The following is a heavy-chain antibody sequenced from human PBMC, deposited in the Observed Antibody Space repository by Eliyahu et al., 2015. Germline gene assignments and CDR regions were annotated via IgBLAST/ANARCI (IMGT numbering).Heavy chain of an antibody. V-gene: IGHV4-39*01. D-gene: IGHD6-19*01. Sequence: QLQLQESGPGVVKPSETLSLICNVSGXSIXGSSIYXGXVRQPPGKGLEWIGIIYYSGSTYYNPSLKSRVTISVDTSNNQFSLRLSSVTAADTAVYYCATKYSSGRGGFDPWGQGTLVTVSS. CDR3: ATKYSSGRGGFDP. CDR2: IYYSGST. J-gene: IGHJ5*02. CDR1: GXSIXGSSIY.